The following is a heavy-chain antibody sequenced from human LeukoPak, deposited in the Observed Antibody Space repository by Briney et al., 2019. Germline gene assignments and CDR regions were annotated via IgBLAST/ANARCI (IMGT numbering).Heavy chain of an antibody. J-gene: IGHJ5*02. V-gene: IGHV4-30-2*01. CDR3: ARGLLWFGEFSP. CDR1: GGSISSGGYY. D-gene: IGHD3-10*01. CDR2: IYHSGST. Sequence: SSQTLSLTCTVSGGSISSGGYYWSWIRQPPGKGLEWIGYIYHSGSTYYNPSLKSRVTISVDTSKNQFSLKLSSVTAADTAVYYCARGLLWFGEFSPWGQGTLVTVSS.